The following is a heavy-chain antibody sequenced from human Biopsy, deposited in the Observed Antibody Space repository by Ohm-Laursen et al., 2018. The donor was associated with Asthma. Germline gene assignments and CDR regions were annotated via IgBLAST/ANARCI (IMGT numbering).Heavy chain of an antibody. J-gene: IGHJ4*02. CDR3: ARGVDRVTGLLDHFDS. Sequence: PETLSLTCTVPGGSINNFYWSWIRQPPGKGLESIGHVYYSGSTNYNPSLKSRVTISIDASKNQFSLKLTSVTAADTAVYYCARGVDRVTGLLDHFDSWGQGTLVTVSS. CDR1: GGSINNFY. D-gene: IGHD2-21*02. V-gene: IGHV4-59*01. CDR2: VYYSGST.